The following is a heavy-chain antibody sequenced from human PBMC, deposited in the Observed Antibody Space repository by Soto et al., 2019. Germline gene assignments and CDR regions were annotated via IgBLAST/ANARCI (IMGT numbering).Heavy chain of an antibody. V-gene: IGHV3-49*03. J-gene: IGHJ4*02. CDR2: IRSKAYGGTT. D-gene: IGHD2-15*01. CDR1: GFTFGDYA. CDR3: TRDGLYCSGGSCYSGPFDY. Sequence: VQLVESGGGLVQPGRSLRLSCTASGFTFGDYAMSWFRQAPGKGLEWVGFIRSKAYGGTTEYAASVKGRFTISRDDSKSIAYLQMNSLKTEDTAVYYCTRDGLYCSGGSCYSGPFDYWGQGTLVTVSS.